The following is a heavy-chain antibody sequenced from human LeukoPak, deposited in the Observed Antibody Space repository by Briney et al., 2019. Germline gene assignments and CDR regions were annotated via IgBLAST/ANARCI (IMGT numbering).Heavy chain of an antibody. CDR2: INHSGST. Sequence: PSETLSLTCAVYGGSFSGYYWSWIRQPPGKGLEWIGEINHSGSTNYNPSLKSRVTISVDTSKNQFSLKLSSVAAADKAVYYCASRGRDFWSGSTKYYFDYWGQGTLVTVSS. V-gene: IGHV4-34*01. J-gene: IGHJ4*02. D-gene: IGHD3-3*01. CDR3: ASRGRDFWSGSTKYYFDY. CDR1: GGSFSGYY.